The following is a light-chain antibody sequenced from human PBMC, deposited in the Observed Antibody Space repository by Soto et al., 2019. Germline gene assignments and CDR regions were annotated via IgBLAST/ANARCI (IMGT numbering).Light chain of an antibody. CDR2: LGS. CDR1: QSLSHSSGYNY. Sequence: EIVLTQSPLSLSVSPGEPASISCRSSQSLSHSSGYNYLDWYLLKPGQPPQLLIYLGSSRGSGVPERFSGSGADTDFTLTSSRVETEDAGIYFCMQILQTLITFGIGTRMEIQ. V-gene: IGKV2-28*01. CDR3: MQILQTLIT. J-gene: IGKJ5*01.